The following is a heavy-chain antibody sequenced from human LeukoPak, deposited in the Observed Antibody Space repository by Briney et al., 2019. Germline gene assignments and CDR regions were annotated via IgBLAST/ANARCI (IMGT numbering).Heavy chain of an antibody. CDR2: INHSGST. Sequence: SETLSTTCAANGGSFSGYYWSWIRPPPGKVLDLLGEINHSGSTNYNTSLKSRVTISVDTSKNQFSLKLSSVTAADTAVYYCARAYYYGSGSYAFDIWGQGTMVTVSS. D-gene: IGHD3-10*01. J-gene: IGHJ3*02. V-gene: IGHV4-34*01. CDR1: GGSFSGYY. CDR3: ARAYYYGSGSYAFDI.